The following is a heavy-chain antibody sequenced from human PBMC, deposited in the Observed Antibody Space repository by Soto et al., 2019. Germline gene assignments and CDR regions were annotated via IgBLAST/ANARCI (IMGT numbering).Heavy chain of an antibody. CDR2: ISWNSGSR. CDR1: GFTFNDYA. D-gene: IGHD1-26*01. V-gene: IGHV3-9*01. J-gene: IGHJ4*02. Sequence: GGSLRLSCVASGFTFNDYAMHWVRQVPGKGLEWVSSISWNSGSRGYVDSVKGRFTISRDNPKNTLYLQMNSLRAEDTAVYFCAKGAGELLWHFDYWGQGTLVTVSS. CDR3: AKGAGELLWHFDY.